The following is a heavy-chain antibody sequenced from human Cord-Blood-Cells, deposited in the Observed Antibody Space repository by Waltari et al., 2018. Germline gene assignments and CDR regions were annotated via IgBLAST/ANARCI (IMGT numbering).Heavy chain of an antibody. CDR1: GFTFSSYS. CDR3: AKGWNTAMVRYDAFDI. D-gene: IGHD5-18*01. CDR2: ISGSGGST. Sequence: EVQLLESGGGLVQPGGSLRLSCAASGFTFSSYSMSWVRQAPGKGLEWVSAISGSGGSTYYADSVKGRFTISRENSKNTLYLQMNSLRAEDTAVYYCAKGWNTAMVRYDAFDIWGQGTMVTVSS. V-gene: IGHV3-23*01. J-gene: IGHJ3*02.